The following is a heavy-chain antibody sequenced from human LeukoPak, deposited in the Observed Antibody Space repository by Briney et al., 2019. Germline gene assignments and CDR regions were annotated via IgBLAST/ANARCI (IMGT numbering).Heavy chain of an antibody. CDR1: GGSISTYY. J-gene: IGHJ4*02. CDR3: ARVACSGGSCYNFDY. D-gene: IGHD2-15*01. V-gene: IGHV4-59*01. CDR2: IYYSGST. Sequence: PSETLSLTRTVSGGSISTYYWSWIRQPPGKGLEYIGYIYYSGSTNYNPSLKSRVTISVDTSKNQFSLKLSSMTAADTAVYYCARVACSGGSCYNFDYWGQGSLVTVSS.